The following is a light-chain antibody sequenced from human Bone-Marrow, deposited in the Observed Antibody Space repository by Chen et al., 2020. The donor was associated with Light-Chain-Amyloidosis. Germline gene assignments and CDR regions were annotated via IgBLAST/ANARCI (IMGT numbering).Light chain of an antibody. Sequence: SYVLTQPYSVSVAPGQTATIACGGNNIGSTSVHWYQQPPGQAPLLVVYDDSDRPSGIPERLSGYNSGNTATLTISRVEAGDEADYYCQVWDRSSDRPVFGGGTKLTVL. CDR3: QVWDRSSDRPV. CDR2: DDS. J-gene: IGLJ3*02. CDR1: NIGSTS. V-gene: IGLV3-21*02.